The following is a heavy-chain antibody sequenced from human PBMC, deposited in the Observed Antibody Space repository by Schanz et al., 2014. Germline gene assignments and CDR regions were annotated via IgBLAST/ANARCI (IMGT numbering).Heavy chain of an antibody. J-gene: IGHJ4*02. D-gene: IGHD2-21*01. Sequence: QVQLVQSGAEVKKPGASVKVSCKASGYTFTSDSMHWVRQAPGQGLEWMGWISAYTNNTNYAQKVQGRVTMTTDTSTGTAYMELRSLRSEDTAVYYCARDRLECGAECYSVEVFEIWGQGTLVIVSS. V-gene: IGHV1-18*04. CDR2: ISAYTNNT. CDR1: GYTFTSDS. CDR3: ARDRLECGAECYSVEVFEI.